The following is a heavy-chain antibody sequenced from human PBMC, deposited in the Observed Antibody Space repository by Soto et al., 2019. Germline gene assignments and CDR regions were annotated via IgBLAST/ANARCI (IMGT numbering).Heavy chain of an antibody. D-gene: IGHD5-12*01. CDR1: GGSFSSFG. J-gene: IGHJ1*01. CDR3: AREGSGYNL. Sequence: ASVKVSCKASGGSFSSFGISWVRQAPGQGLEWMGGIIPVFGRPNYAQRFRGRLTITADESTNTVYLELIDLRSEDTAVYYCAREGSGYNLWGQGTQVTVS. V-gene: IGHV1-69*13. CDR2: IIPVFGRP.